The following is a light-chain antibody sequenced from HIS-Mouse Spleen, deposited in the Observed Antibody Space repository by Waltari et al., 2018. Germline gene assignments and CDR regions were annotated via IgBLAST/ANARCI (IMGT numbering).Light chain of an antibody. V-gene: IGLV2-23*01. Sequence: QSALTQPASVSGSPGQSITIPCTGTISDVGSYNLVSWYQRHPGKAPKLMIYEGSKRPSGVSNRFSGSKSGNTASLTISGLQAEDEADYYCCSYAGSSTWVFGGGTKLTVL. CDR3: CSYAGSSTWV. CDR2: EGS. CDR1: ISDVGSYNL. J-gene: IGLJ3*02.